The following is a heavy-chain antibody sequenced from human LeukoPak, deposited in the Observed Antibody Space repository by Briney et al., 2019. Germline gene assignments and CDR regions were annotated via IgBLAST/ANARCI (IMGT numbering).Heavy chain of an antibody. CDR2: IYYSGST. CDR1: GGSISSSSYY. Sequence: SETLFLTCTVSGGSISSSSYYWGWIRQPPGKGLEWIGSIYYSGSTYYNPSLKSRVTISVDTSKTQFSLKLSSVTAADTAAYYCARYRRGGSNWFDPWGQGPLVTVSS. D-gene: IGHD3-10*01. V-gene: IGHV4-39*07. J-gene: IGHJ5*02. CDR3: ARYRRGGSNWFDP.